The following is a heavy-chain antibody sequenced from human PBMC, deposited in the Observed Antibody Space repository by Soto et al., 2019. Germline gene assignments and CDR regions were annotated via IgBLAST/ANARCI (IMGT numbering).Heavy chain of an antibody. D-gene: IGHD5-18*01. J-gene: IGHJ4*02. V-gene: IGHV4-4*07. CDR2: IFNRGST. Sequence: SETLSLTCSVSGVSVTSYYWNWIRQPAGKGLEWIGRIFNRGSTSYNPSLKSRVTVSLDTSKNQISLRLNSVAAADTAVYYCARDTGYSYGAYYDYWGQGTLVTVPS. CDR1: GVSVTSYY. CDR3: ARDTGYSYGAYYDY.